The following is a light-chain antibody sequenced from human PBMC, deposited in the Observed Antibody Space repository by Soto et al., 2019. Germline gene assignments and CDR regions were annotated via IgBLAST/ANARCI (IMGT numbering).Light chain of an antibody. J-gene: IGLJ1*01. CDR1: RSDIGDSNF. CDR2: EVN. Sequence: QSALTQPASVSGSPGQSVTISCTGPRSDIGDSNFISWYQYSPGKAPRLLIYEVNNRPSGVSRRFSGSKAGNTASLTISGLLEDDEADYFCASFRSGTILVFGSGTKVTVL. V-gene: IGLV2-14*01. CDR3: ASFRSGTILV.